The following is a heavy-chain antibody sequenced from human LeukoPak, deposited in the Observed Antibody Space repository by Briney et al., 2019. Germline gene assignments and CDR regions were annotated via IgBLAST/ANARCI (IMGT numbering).Heavy chain of an antibody. D-gene: IGHD5-24*01. CDR3: ARGVGAGYNLIDY. V-gene: IGHV1-69*04. CDR2: IVAVLGIA. J-gene: IGHJ4*02. CDR1: VGAFSNYG. Sequence: SVPVSCKASVGAFSNYGISWVRQAPGQGLEWMGRIVAVLGIANYAKKFQGRVTITAEKSTSIGYMELNSLRSEDTAVYYWARGVGAGYNLIDYCGEGSLVTASS.